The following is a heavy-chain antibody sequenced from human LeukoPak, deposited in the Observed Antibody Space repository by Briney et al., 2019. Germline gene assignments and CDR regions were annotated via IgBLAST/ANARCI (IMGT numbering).Heavy chain of an antibody. V-gene: IGHV4-59*01. Sequence: SETLSLTCTVSGGSISSYYWSWIRQPPGKGLEWIGYIYYSGSTNYSPSLKSRVTISVDTSKNQFSLKLSSVTAADTAVYYCARVYSSSCFDYWGQGTLVTVSS. D-gene: IGHD6-13*01. J-gene: IGHJ4*02. CDR1: GGSISSYY. CDR2: IYYSGST. CDR3: ARVYSSSCFDY.